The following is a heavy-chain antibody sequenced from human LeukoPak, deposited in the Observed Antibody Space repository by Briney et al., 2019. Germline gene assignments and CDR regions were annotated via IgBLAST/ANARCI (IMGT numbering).Heavy chain of an antibody. CDR3: ARGFSAPSFWFDP. Sequence: PSGTLSLTRTVSGGSISSYYWSWIRQPPGKGLEWIGYIYYSGSTNYNPSLKSRVTISVDTSKNQFSLKLSSVTAADTAVYYCARGFSAPSFWFDPWGQGTLVTVSS. CDR1: GGSISSYY. J-gene: IGHJ5*02. D-gene: IGHD3-10*01. CDR2: IYYSGST. V-gene: IGHV4-59*01.